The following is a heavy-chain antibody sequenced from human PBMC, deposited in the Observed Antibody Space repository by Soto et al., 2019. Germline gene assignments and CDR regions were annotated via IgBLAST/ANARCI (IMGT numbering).Heavy chain of an antibody. D-gene: IGHD3-3*01. CDR1: GYTFTSYY. CDR2: INPSGGST. Sequence: ASVKVSCKASGYTFTSYYMHWVRQAPRQGLEWMGIINPSGGSTSYAQKFQGRVTMTRDTSTSTVYMELSSLRSEDTAVYYCARDPQRFLEWLYTTNWFDPWGQGTLVTVSS. CDR3: ARDPQRFLEWLYTTNWFDP. J-gene: IGHJ5*02. V-gene: IGHV1-46*03.